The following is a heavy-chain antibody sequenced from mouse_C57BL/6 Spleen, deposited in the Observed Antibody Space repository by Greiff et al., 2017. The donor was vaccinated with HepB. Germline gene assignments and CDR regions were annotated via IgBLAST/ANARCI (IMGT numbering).Heavy chain of an antibody. D-gene: IGHD4-1*01. CDR3: TTGTGFAY. Sequence: VKLMESGAELVRPGASVTLSCKASGYTFTDYEMHWVKQTPVHGLEWIGAIDPETGGTAYNQKFKGKAILTADKSSSTAYMELRSLTSEDSAVYYCTTGTGFAYWGQGTLVTVSA. CDR1: GYTFTDYE. J-gene: IGHJ3*01. CDR2: IDPETGGT. V-gene: IGHV1-15*01.